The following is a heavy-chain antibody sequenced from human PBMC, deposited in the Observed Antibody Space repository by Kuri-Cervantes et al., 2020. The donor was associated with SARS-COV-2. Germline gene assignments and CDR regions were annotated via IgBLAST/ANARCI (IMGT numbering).Heavy chain of an antibody. CDR1: GVPLNTYS. Sequence: ESLKISCAVFGVPLNTYSWSWVRQSPGKGLQWIGEINHSGGTKYRPSLRGRVSISIDASKNQVSLKLTSVTAADAAVYYCARGHIGVVPSPILGLGPHYYYYRLDVWGQGTTVTVSS. CDR3: ARGHIGVVPSPILGLGPHYYYYRLDV. CDR2: INHSGGT. J-gene: IGHJ6*02. D-gene: IGHD2-2*01. V-gene: IGHV4-34*01.